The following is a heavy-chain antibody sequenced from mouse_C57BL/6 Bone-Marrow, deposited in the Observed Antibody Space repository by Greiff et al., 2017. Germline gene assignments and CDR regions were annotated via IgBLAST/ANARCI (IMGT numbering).Heavy chain of an antibody. D-gene: IGHD2-4*01. CDR1: GYAFSSYW. J-gene: IGHJ2*01. CDR2: IYPGDGDT. V-gene: IGHV1-80*01. Sequence: ESGAELVKPGASVKISCKASGYAFSSYWMNWVKQRPGKGLEWIGQIYPGDGDTNYNGKFKGKATLTADKSSSTAYMQLSSLTSEDAAVYFCARDDYNYFDYWGQGTTLTVSS. CDR3: ARDDYNYFDY.